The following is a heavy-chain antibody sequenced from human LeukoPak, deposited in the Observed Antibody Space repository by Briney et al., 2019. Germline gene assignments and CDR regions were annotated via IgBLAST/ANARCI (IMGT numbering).Heavy chain of an antibody. J-gene: IGHJ5*02. D-gene: IGHD6-13*01. CDR3: ARLEGSSWYEGWFDP. CDR2: IYYSGST. V-gene: IGHV4-59*01. Sequence: SETLSLTRTVSGGSISSYYWSWIRQPPGKGLEWIGYIYYSGSTNYNPSLKSRVTISVDTSKNQFSLKLSSVTAADTAVYYCARLEGSSWYEGWFDPWGQGTLVTVSS. CDR1: GGSISSYY.